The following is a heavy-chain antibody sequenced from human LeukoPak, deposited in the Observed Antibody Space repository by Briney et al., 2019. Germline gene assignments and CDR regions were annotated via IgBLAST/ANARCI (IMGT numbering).Heavy chain of an antibody. CDR1: GGSISSYY. J-gene: IGHJ4*02. D-gene: IGHD3-22*01. CDR3: AKSHYDSSGYPQDPPSDY. Sequence: SETLSLTCTVSGGSISSYYWSWIRQPPGKGLEWIGYIYYSGGTNYNPSLKSRVTISIDTSKNQFSLKLTSVTAADTAVYYCAKSHYDSSGYPQDPPSDYWGQGTLVTVSS. CDR2: IYYSGGT. V-gene: IGHV4-59*01.